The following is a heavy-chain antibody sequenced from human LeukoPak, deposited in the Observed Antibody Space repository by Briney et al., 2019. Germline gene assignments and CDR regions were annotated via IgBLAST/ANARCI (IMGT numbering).Heavy chain of an antibody. CDR1: GGSISSSSYY. J-gene: IGHJ6*02. CDR3: ARHVRLKPETGYYYGMDV. Sequence: PTETLSLTCTVSGGSISSSSYYWGWIRQPPGKGLEWIGSIYYSGSTNYNPSHKSRVTISVDTSKNQFSLKLSSVTAADTAVYYCARHVRLKPETGYYYGMDVWGQGTTVTVSS. CDR2: IYYSGST. D-gene: IGHD2-21*02. V-gene: IGHV4-39*01.